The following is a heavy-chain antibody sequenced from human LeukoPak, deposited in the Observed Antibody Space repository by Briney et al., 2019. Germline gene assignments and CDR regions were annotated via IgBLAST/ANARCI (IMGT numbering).Heavy chain of an antibody. J-gene: IGHJ5*02. D-gene: IGHD3-16*01. Sequence: ASVKVSCKASGYTFTSYDINWVRQATGQGLEWMGWMNPNSGNTGYAQKFQGRVTMTRNTSISTAYMELSSLRSEDTAVYYCARGRGTLGWFDPWGQGTLVTVSS. CDR2: MNPNSGNT. CDR1: GYTFTSYD. CDR3: ARGRGTLGWFDP. V-gene: IGHV1-8*01.